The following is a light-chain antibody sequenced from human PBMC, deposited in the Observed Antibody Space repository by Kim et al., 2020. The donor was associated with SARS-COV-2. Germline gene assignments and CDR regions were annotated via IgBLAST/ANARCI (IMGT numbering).Light chain of an antibody. CDR3: MQRIEFPWT. CDR1: QSLLDSDDGNTY. J-gene: IGKJ4*01. CDR2: TVS. V-gene: IGKV2-40*01. Sequence: ASISCRSSQSLLDSDDGNTYLDWYLQKPGQSPQLLIYTVSYRASGVPDRFSGSGSDTDFTLRISRVEAEDVGIYYCMQRIEFPWTFGGGTKVDIK.